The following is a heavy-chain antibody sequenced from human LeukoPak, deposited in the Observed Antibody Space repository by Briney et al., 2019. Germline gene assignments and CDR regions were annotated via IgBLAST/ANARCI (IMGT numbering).Heavy chain of an antibody. J-gene: IGHJ5*02. D-gene: IGHD1-1*01. CDR1: GGSISSYY. Sequence: SETLSLTCTVSGGSISSYYWSWIRQPAGKGLEWIGRIYTSGSTNYNPSLKSRVTILVDTSKNQFSLKLSSVTAADTAVYYCAKAGTTGIHHWFDPWGQGNLVTVSS. V-gene: IGHV4-4*07. CDR3: AKAGTTGIHHWFDP. CDR2: IYTSGST.